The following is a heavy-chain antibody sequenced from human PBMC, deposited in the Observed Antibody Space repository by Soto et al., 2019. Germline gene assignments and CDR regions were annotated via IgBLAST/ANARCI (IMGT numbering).Heavy chain of an antibody. D-gene: IGHD5-12*01. Sequence: QVQLVQSGAEVKKPGSSVTVSCKASGGTFSSYTISWVRQAPGQGLEWMGVIIPIFGTANYAQKFQGRVTITADESTSPAYMELSSLRSEDTAVYYCARGNHRWLQLWYFDLWGRGTLVTVSS. V-gene: IGHV1-69*12. CDR1: GGTFSSYT. CDR2: IIPIFGTA. CDR3: ARGNHRWLQLWYFDL. J-gene: IGHJ2*01.